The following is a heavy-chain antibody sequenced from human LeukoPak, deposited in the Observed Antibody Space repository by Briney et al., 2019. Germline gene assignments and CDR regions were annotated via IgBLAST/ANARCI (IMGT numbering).Heavy chain of an antibody. CDR3: TRRGGSDGWGAFDV. V-gene: IGHV3-33*01. J-gene: IGHJ3*01. CDR1: GFTFSSYG. Sequence: GRSLRLSCAASGFTFSSYGMHWVRQAPGKGLEWVAVIWYDGSNKYYADSVKGRFTISRDNSKNTLFLQMNDLTREDTAIFYCTRRGGSDGWGAFDVWGQGTMVTVSS. D-gene: IGHD5-24*01. CDR2: IWYDGSNK.